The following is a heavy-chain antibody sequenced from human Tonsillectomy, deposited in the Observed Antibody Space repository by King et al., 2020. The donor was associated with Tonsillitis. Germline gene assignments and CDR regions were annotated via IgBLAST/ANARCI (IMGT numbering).Heavy chain of an antibody. D-gene: IGHD6-19*01. V-gene: IGHV3-53*04. Sequence: VQLVESGGGLVQPGGSLRLSCAASGFTVSRNYVSWVRQAPGKGLEWVSVIYSDGSTYYADSVKGRFTISRHNSKNTVFLQMNSLRVEDTAVYYCAMDSGWFWGFDYWGQGTLVTVSS. CDR3: AMDSGWFWGFDY. CDR2: IYSDGST. J-gene: IGHJ4*02. CDR1: GFTVSRNY.